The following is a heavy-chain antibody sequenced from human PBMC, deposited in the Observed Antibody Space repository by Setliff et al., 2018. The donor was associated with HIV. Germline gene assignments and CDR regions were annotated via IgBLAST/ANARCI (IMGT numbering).Heavy chain of an antibody. Sequence: KASETLSLTCTVSGGSISTYYWTWIRRPPGKGLEWIGYIYYSGGTHYNPSLKSRITISIDMSKNQFSLKLRSVTAADTAVYYCARDGPMGRFDYWGQGALVNVS. CDR3: ARDGPMGRFDY. D-gene: IGHD3-16*01. CDR2: IYYSGGT. V-gene: IGHV4-59*01. J-gene: IGHJ4*02. CDR1: GGSISTYY.